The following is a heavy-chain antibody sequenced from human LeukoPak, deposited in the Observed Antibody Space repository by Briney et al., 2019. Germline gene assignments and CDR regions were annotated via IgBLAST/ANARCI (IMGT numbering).Heavy chain of an antibody. CDR1: GSSISSSYF. V-gene: IGHV4-38-2*02. D-gene: IGHD5-24*01. CDR2: ISHSGST. J-gene: IGHJ4*02. CDR3: ARVNTVMATFDY. Sequence: RASETPSLTCTVSGSSISSSYFGAWIRQPPGKGLEWIATISHSGSTYYNPSLKSRVTISADTSQNQHSLRLNSVTVADTAVYYCARVNTVMATFDYWGQGTPVTVSS.